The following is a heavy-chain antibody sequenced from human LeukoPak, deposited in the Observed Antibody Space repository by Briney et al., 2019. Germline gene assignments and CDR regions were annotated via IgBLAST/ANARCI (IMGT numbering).Heavy chain of an antibody. CDR1: GYTFTGYY. CDR2: INPNSGGT. J-gene: IGHJ4*02. CDR3: AREVLVSAAAGTGY. Sequence: VASVKVSCKASGYTFTGYYMHRVRQAPGQGLEWMVWINPNSGGTNYAQKFQGRVTMTRDTSISTAYMELSRLRSDDTAVYYCAREVLVSAAAGTGYWGQGTLVTVSS. D-gene: IGHD6-13*01. V-gene: IGHV1-2*02.